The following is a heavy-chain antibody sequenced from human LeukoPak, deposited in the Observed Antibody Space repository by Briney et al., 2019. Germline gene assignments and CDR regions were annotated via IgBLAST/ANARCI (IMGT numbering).Heavy chain of an antibody. J-gene: IGHJ4*02. V-gene: IGHV4-39*01. CDR3: ASLAVAGLSEGY. D-gene: IGHD6-19*01. Sequence: PSETLSLTCTVSGGSISSDSYYWAWIRQPPGKGLEWIASIYYSGSTYYNPSPKSRVTISVDTSRNQFSLKLSSVTAADTAVYYCASLAVAGLSEGYWGQGTLVIVFS. CDR2: IYYSGST. CDR1: GGSISSDSYY.